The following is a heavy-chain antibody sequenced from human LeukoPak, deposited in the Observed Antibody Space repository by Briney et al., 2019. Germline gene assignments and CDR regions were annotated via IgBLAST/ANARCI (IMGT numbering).Heavy chain of an antibody. Sequence: GGSLRLSCAASGFTFSNHYMDWVRQAPGTGLEWIGRNRNKANGYTTEYAPSVNGRFTISRDDSKNSLFLQMNSLKTEDTAVYYCVRVRGSGWSQSYFDSWGQGTLVTVSS. J-gene: IGHJ4*02. CDR2: NRNKANGYTT. D-gene: IGHD6-19*01. CDR1: GFTFSNHY. V-gene: IGHV3-72*01. CDR3: VRVRGSGWSQSYFDS.